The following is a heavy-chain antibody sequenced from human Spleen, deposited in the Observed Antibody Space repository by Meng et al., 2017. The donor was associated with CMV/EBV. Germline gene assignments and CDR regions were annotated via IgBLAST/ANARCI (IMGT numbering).Heavy chain of an antibody. CDR3: ARDSSSGYYYGMDV. CDR1: GFTFSGYN. Sequence: GKSLKISCAASGFTFSGYNMNWVRQAPGKGLEWVSSIFSTGTYIAYADSVKGRFTISRDNAKSSLHLQMNSLRAEDTAVYYCARDSSSGYYYGMDVWGQGTTVTVSS. CDR2: IFSTGTYI. V-gene: IGHV3-21*01. D-gene: IGHD3-22*01. J-gene: IGHJ6*02.